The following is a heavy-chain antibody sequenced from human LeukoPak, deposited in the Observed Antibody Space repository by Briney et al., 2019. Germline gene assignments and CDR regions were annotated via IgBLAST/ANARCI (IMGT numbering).Heavy chain of an antibody. D-gene: IGHD2-21*02. V-gene: IGHV4-4*07. CDR2: IYTSGST. CDR1: GGSISSYY. Sequence: SETLSLTCSVSGGSISSYYWSWIRQPAGKGLEWIGRIYTSGSTNYNPSLKSRVTMSVDTSKNQFSLKLSSVTAADTAVYYCARLGHSDYGGDCSKPKVVDWFDPLGQGTLVTVSS. J-gene: IGHJ5*02. CDR3: ARLGHSDYGGDCSKPKVVDWFDP.